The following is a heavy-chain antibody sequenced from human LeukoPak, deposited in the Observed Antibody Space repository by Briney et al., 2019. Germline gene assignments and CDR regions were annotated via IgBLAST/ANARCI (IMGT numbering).Heavy chain of an antibody. CDR3: LTIVETTFDAFDI. CDR2: INPDDESA. J-gene: IGHJ3*02. V-gene: IGHV3-74*01. CDR1: GFTFSKYW. Sequence: GGSLRLSCAASGFTFSKYWLHWLCQAPGKGLVWVSRINPDDESASYADSVKGRFTIARDDARKTLYLQMNSLRAEDTAVYYCLTIVETTFDAFDIWGQGTMVTVSS. D-gene: IGHD2/OR15-2a*01.